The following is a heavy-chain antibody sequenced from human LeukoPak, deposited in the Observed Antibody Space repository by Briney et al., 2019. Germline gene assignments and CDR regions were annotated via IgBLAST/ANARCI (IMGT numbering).Heavy chain of an antibody. CDR3: ARDGGGYPFDY. V-gene: IGHV4-59*01. CDR1: GGSISSYY. CDR2: IYYSGST. J-gene: IGHJ4*02. D-gene: IGHD3-22*01. Sequence: SETLSLTCTVSGGSISSYYWSWIRQPPGKGLEWIGYIYYSGSTNYNPSLKSRVTISVDTSKNQFSLKLSSVTAADTAVYYCARDGGGYPFDYWGQGTLVTVSS.